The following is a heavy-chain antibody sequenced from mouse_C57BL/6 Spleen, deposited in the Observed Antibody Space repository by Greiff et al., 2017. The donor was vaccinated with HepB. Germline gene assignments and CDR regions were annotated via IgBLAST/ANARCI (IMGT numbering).Heavy chain of an antibody. CDR3: VGIYDPWFAY. D-gene: IGHD2-3*01. V-gene: IGHV1-50*01. CDR1: GYTFTSYW. Sequence: QVQLQQPGAELVKPGASVKLSCKASGYTFTSYWMQWVKQRPGQGLEWIGEIDPSDSYTNYNQKFKGKATLTVDSSSSTAYMQLSSLTSEDSAVYYCVGIYDPWFAYWGQGTLVTVSA. J-gene: IGHJ3*01. CDR2: IDPSDSYT.